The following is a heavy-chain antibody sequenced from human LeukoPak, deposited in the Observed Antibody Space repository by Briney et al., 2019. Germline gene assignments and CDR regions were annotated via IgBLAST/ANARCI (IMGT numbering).Heavy chain of an antibody. CDR3: ARHEPVGYSYGIRLRYYFDY. V-gene: IGHV4-39*01. J-gene: IGHJ4*02. D-gene: IGHD5-18*01. CDR2: IYYSGST. Sequence: SETLSLTCTVSGGSISSSSYYWGWLRQPPGKGLEWIVSIYYSGSTYYNPSLKSRVTISVDMSKNQFSLKLSSVTAADTAVYYCARHEPVGYSYGIRLRYYFDYWGQGTLVTVSS. CDR1: GGSISSSSYY.